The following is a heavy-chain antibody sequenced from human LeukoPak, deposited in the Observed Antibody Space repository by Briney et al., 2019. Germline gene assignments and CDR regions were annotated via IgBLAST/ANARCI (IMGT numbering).Heavy chain of an antibody. CDR2: IKRKSDGATT. CDR3: TTGLELPFDY. V-gene: IGHV3-15*01. D-gene: IGHD1-7*01. CDR1: GFILSDAW. J-gene: IGHJ4*02. Sequence: GGSLRLSCAASGFILSDAWMSWVRQAPGKGLEWVGRIKRKSDGATTDYAAPVKGRFTISRDDSKDTLYLRLSSLKTEDTAVYYCTTGLELPFDYWGQGTLVTVSS.